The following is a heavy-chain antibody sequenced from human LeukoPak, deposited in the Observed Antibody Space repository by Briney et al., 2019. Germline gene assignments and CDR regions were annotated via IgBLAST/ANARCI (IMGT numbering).Heavy chain of an antibody. J-gene: IGHJ4*02. Sequence: KAGGSLRLSCAASGFTFSSYSMNWVRQAPGKGLEWVSSISYIYYADSVKGRFTIPRDNAKNSLYLQMNSLRAEDTAVYYCARDLLYSGYGGYWGQGTLVTVSS. V-gene: IGHV3-21*01. D-gene: IGHD5-12*01. CDR2: ISYI. CDR1: GFTFSSYS. CDR3: ARDLLYSGYGGY.